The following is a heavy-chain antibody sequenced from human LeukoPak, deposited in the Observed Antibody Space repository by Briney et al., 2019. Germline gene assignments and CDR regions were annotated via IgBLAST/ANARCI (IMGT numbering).Heavy chain of an antibody. D-gene: IGHD4-17*01. CDR1: YAAITSYY. Sequence: SETLSLTCSVSYAAITSYYWAWIRQPPGKGLEWIGYIYYGGATHYNPSLKSRVTMSVASSMLQFSLRLSSLTAADTAVYYCARAMTTVTTGAYYYPLDVWAQGPRSPSP. CDR2: IYYGGAT. J-gene: IGHJ6*02. V-gene: IGHV4-59*08. CDR3: ARAMTTVTTGAYYYPLDV.